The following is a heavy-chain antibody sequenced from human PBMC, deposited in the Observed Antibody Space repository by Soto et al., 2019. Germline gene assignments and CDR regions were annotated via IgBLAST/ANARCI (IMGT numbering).Heavy chain of an antibody. Sequence: PGEPLKISCKGSGYSFTSYWIGWVRQMPGKGLEWMGIIYPGDSDTRYSPSFQGQVTISADKSISTAYLQWSSLKASDTAVYYCARHPNDFWSGYSFDYWGQGTLVTVSS. D-gene: IGHD3-3*01. J-gene: IGHJ4*02. CDR3: ARHPNDFWSGYSFDY. CDR1: GYSFTSYW. V-gene: IGHV5-51*01. CDR2: IYPGDSDT.